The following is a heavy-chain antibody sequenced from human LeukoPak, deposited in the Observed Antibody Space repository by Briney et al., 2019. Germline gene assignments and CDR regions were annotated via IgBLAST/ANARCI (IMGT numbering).Heavy chain of an antibody. D-gene: IGHD3-10*01. J-gene: IGHJ6*02. CDR2: IIPILGIA. CDR3: ARSPMVRGVIMYGMDV. Sequence: GASVKDSCKASGGTFSSYAISWVRQAPGQGLEWMGRIIPILGIANYAQKFQGRVTITADKSTSTAYMELSSLRSEDTAVYYCARSPMVRGVIMYGMDVWGQGTTVTVSS. CDR1: GGTFSSYA. V-gene: IGHV1-69*04.